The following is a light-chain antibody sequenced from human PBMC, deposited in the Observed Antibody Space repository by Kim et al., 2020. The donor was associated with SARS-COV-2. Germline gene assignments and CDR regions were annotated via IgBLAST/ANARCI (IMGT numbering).Light chain of an antibody. J-gene: IGKJ4*01. CDR1: QDIGTW. Sequence: DIQMTQSPSTLSASVGDRVTLTCRASQDIGTWLGWYQQKPGKAPDLLIYKASNLESGVPSRFSGSGSGTEFTLTISSLQPDDFATYYCQQYKTYSLTFGGGTKVDIK. CDR2: KAS. CDR3: QQYKTYSLT. V-gene: IGKV1-5*03.